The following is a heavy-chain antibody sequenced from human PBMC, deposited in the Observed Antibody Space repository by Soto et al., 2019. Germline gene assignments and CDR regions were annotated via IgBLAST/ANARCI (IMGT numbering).Heavy chain of an antibody. CDR1: GGSISGYY. CDR3: ARDPQYNSGWYLDY. Sequence: SETLSLTCTVSGGSISGYYWSWIRQPPGKGLEWIGSIYYSGSTYYNPSLKSRVTISVDASKNQFSLRLSSVTAADTAVYYCARDPQYNSGWYLDYWGQGTLVTVSS. J-gene: IGHJ4*02. CDR2: IYYSGST. V-gene: IGHV4-59*05. D-gene: IGHD6-19*01.